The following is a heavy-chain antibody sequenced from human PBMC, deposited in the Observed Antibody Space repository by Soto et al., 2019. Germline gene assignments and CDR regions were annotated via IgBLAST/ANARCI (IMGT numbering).Heavy chain of an antibody. V-gene: IGHV4-4*02. CDR2: IYHSGTF. CDR3: VRSVPAATWQYSGMDV. J-gene: IGHJ6*02. Sequence: QVRLQESGPGLVEPSGTLSLTCAVSGDSVSSSSCWSWVRQAPGKGLEWIGEIYHSGTFNYNPSLARRVAVSVDKSRNQLSLNLKSVTAADTAVYYCVRSVPAATWQYSGMDVWGQGTTVTVSS. CDR1: GDSVSSSSC. D-gene: IGHD2-2*01.